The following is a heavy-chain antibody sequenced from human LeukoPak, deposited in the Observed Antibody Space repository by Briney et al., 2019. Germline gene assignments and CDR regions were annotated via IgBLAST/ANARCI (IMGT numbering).Heavy chain of an antibody. CDR2: IYYSGST. CDR3: ARRVPKYYYDSSGYYSEAFDI. CDR1: GGSMSPYH. J-gene: IGHJ3*02. Sequence: SETLSLTCTVSGGSMSPYHWGWIRQPPGKGLEWTGYIYYSGSTNYNPSLKSRVTISVDTSKNQFSLKLSSVTAADTAVYYCARRVPKYYYDSSGYYSEAFDIWGQGTMVTVSS. V-gene: IGHV4-59*08. D-gene: IGHD3-22*01.